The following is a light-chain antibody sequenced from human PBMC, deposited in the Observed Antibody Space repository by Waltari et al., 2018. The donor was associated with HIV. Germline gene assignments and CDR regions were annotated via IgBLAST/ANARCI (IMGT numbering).Light chain of an antibody. Sequence: QSALTPPTPPSGSPGPSLTLPCPGTTRDGGGNNNISWYQQHPGKAPKPIVYGVSKRPSGVPYRVSSSKSGNSASLTVSGLQAEDEADYYCSSNAGSNWVFGGGTKLTVL. CDR1: TRDGGGNNN. V-gene: IGLV2-8*01. CDR2: GVS. J-gene: IGLJ3*02. CDR3: SSNAGSNWV.